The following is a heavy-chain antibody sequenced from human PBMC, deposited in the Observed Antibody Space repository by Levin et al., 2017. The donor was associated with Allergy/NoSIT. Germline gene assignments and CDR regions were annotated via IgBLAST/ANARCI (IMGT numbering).Heavy chain of an antibody. CDR2: ISYDGSNK. J-gene: IGHJ6*02. CDR3: AKEVTKQQLDADYYYGMDG. Sequence: GGSLRLSCAASGFTFSSYGMHWVRQAPGKGLEWVAVISYDGSNKYYADSVKGRFTISRDNSKNTLYLQMNSLRAEDTAVYYCAKEVTKQQLDADYYYGMDGWGQGTTVTVSS. V-gene: IGHV3-30*18. D-gene: IGHD6-13*01. CDR1: GFTFSSYG.